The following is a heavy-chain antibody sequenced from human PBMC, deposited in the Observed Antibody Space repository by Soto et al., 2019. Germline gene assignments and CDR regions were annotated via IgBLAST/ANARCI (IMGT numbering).Heavy chain of an antibody. CDR1: GYSFSSHG. CDR3: ARAGASVFYYYYYMDV. Sequence: QVHLVQSGDEVKKPGAAVKVSCKASGYSFSSHGIGWVRQAPGQGLEWMGWISVYNGNTNYAQRFQGRVTLTTDTSTSTAYMELRSLRSDDTVVYYCARAGASVFYYYYYMDVWAKGTTVTVSS. J-gene: IGHJ6*03. CDR2: ISVYNGNT. V-gene: IGHV1-18*01. D-gene: IGHD3-16*01.